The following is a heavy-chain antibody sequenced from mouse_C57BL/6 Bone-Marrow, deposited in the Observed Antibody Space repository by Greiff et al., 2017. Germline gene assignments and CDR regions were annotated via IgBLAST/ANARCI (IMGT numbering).Heavy chain of an antibody. CDR2: INPSSGYT. Sequence: QVQLQQSGAELARPGASVKMSCKASGYTFTSYTMHWVKQRPGQGLEWIGYINPSSGYTKYNQKFKDKATLTAYKSSSTAYMQLSSLTSEDSAVYYCARGPYYAMDYWGQGTSVTVSS. CDR3: ARGPYYAMDY. CDR1: GYTFTSYT. V-gene: IGHV1-4*01. J-gene: IGHJ4*01.